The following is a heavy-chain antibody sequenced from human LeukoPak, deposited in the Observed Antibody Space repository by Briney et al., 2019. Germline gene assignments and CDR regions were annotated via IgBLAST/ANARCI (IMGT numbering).Heavy chain of an antibody. CDR3: ARDLAVPRMVRGVIQTGGSDYYYYYYGMDV. D-gene: IGHD3-10*01. V-gene: IGHV1-69*04. Sequence: SVKVSCKASGGTFSSYAISWVRQAPGQGLEWMGRIIPILGIANYAQKFQGRVTITADKSTSTAYMELSSLRSEDTAVYYCARDLAVPRMVRGVIQTGGSDYYYYYYGMDVWGQGTTVTVSS. CDR1: GGTFSSYA. J-gene: IGHJ6*02. CDR2: IIPILGIA.